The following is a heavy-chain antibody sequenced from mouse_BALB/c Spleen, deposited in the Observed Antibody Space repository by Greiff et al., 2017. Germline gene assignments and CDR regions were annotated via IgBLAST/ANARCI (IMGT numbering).Heavy chain of an antibody. CDR2: ISSGGST. CDR1: GFTFSSYA. D-gene: IGHD1-1*01. Sequence: EVQVVESGGGLVKPGGSLKLSCAASGFTFSSYAMSWVRQTPEKRLEWVASISSGGSTYYPDSVKGRFTISRDNARNILYLQMSSLRSEDTAMYYCARGNYYGSSLYYAMDYWGQGTSVTVSS. V-gene: IGHV5-6-5*01. CDR3: ARGNYYGSSLYYAMDY. J-gene: IGHJ4*01.